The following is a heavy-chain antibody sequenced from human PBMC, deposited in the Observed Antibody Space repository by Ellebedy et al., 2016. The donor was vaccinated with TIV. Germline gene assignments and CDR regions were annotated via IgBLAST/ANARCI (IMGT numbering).Heavy chain of an antibody. D-gene: IGHD4-17*01. V-gene: IGHV3-7*01. Sequence: PGGSLRLSCVASGFSFRSYWMSRVRPVPGKGLEWVANLYQDGSAQYYADSVKGRFTISRDNAKNSLFLQMNSLRVEDTAVYYCARRGSYGDYAVQVNSWFDRWGRGTLVSVSS. CDR3: ARRGSYGDYAVQVNSWFDR. CDR2: LYQDGSAQ. CDR1: GFSFRSYW. J-gene: IGHJ5*02.